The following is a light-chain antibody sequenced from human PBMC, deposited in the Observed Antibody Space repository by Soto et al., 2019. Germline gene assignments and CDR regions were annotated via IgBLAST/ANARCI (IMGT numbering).Light chain of an antibody. CDR1: QSISTW. V-gene: IGKV1-5*03. Sequence: DIQMTQSPSTLSASVGDRVTITCRASQSISTWLAWYQQEPGKAPKLLIYKASSLQSVVPSRFGGAGSGTEFTLTISSLQPDDLATYYCQQYNTYSRTFGQGTKVDI. J-gene: IGKJ1*01. CDR2: KAS. CDR3: QQYNTYSRT.